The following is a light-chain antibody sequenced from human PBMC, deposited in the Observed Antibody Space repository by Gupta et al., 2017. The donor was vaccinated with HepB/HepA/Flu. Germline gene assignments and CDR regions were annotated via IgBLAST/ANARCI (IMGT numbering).Light chain of an antibody. Sequence: DIVMTQSPDSLAVSLGERATINCKSSQSVLYSSNNKNYLAWYQQIPGQPPKLLIYWASTRESGVPDRFSGSGSGTDFTLTISSLQAEDVAVYYCQQYYSTPDTFGQGTKLEIK. V-gene: IGKV4-1*01. CDR3: QQYYSTPDT. J-gene: IGKJ2*01. CDR1: QSVLYSSNNKNY. CDR2: WAS.